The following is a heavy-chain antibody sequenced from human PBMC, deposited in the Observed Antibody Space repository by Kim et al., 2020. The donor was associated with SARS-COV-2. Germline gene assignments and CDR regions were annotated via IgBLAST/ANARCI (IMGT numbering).Heavy chain of an antibody. CDR2: INGTDGRT. Sequence: GGSLRLSCAASGFTFSTYAMTWVRQGPGKGLHWVAGINGTDGRTFYADSVKGRFIISRDNSKNTLYLQMNSLRVEDTAVYYCLQTVGASEWSQGTLLPVS. V-gene: IGHV3-23*01. D-gene: IGHD1-26*01. CDR1: GFTFSTYA. CDR3: LQTVGASE. J-gene: IGHJ1*01.